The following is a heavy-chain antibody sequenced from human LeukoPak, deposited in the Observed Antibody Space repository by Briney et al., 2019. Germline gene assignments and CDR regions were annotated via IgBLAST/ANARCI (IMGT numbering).Heavy chain of an antibody. V-gene: IGHV3-23*01. D-gene: IGHD2-15*01. CDR1: GFTFSSYA. Sequence: GGSLRLSCAASGFTFSSYAMSWVRQAPGKGLEWVSAISGSGGSTYYADSVKGRFTISRDNSKNTLYLQMNSLRAEDTAVYYCARDRARYCSGGSCYLGYWGQGTLVTVSS. J-gene: IGHJ4*02. CDR2: ISGSGGST. CDR3: ARDRARYCSGGSCYLGY.